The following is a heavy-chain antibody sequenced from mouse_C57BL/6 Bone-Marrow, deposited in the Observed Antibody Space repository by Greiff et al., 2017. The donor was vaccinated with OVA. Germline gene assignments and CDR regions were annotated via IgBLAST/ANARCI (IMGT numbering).Heavy chain of an antibody. CDR2: IDPETGDT. Sequence: VQLQQSGAELVRPGASVKLSCTASGFNIKDDYMHWVKQRPEQGLEWIGWIDPETGDTEYASKFQGKATITADTSSNTAYLQLSSLTSEDTAVYYCTPYSNYAWFAYWGQGTLVTVSA. V-gene: IGHV14-4*01. CDR1: GFNIKDDY. J-gene: IGHJ3*01. D-gene: IGHD2-5*01. CDR3: TPYSNYAWFAY.